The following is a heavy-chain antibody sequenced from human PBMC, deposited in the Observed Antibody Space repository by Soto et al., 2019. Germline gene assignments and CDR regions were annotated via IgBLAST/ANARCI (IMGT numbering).Heavy chain of an antibody. V-gene: IGHV5-51*01. CDR3: ARRIAAAGYYYYSMDV. J-gene: IGHJ6*02. CDR2: IYPGDSDT. CDR1: GYSFTSYW. D-gene: IGHD6-13*01. Sequence: ESLKISCKGSGYSFTSYWIGWVRQMPGKGLEWMGIIYPGDSDTRYSPSFQGQVTISADKSISTAYLQWSSLKASDTAMYYCARRIAAAGYYYYSMDVWGQATTVTVSS.